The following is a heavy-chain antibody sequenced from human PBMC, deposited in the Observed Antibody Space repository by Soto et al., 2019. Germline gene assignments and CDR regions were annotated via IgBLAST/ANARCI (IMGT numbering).Heavy chain of an antibody. D-gene: IGHD3-10*02. CDR3: ARGAMFWFDP. CDR2: IYDSGTT. Sequence: QVQLQESGPGLVKPSETLSLTCSVAGGSLGSYYWGWIRQSPGKGLEWIAYIYDSGTTIYNPSLKSRATISVDTSKNQFSLNLTSVTAADTAVYYCARGAMFWFDPWGQGTLVNVSS. CDR1: GGSLGSYY. V-gene: IGHV4-59*01. J-gene: IGHJ5*02.